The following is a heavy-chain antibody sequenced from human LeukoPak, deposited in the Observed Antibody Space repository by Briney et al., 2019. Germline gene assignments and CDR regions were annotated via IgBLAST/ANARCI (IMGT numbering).Heavy chain of an antibody. CDR3: ARRGSWYWFDY. CDR1: GGSISSYY. CDR2: IYYSGST. D-gene: IGHD6-13*01. Sequence: SETLSLTCTVSGGSISSYYWSWIRQPPGKGLEWIGYIYYSGSTNYNPSLKSRVTISVDTSKNQFSLKLSSVTAADTAVYYCARRGSWYWFDYWGQGTLATVSS. V-gene: IGHV4-59*01. J-gene: IGHJ4*02.